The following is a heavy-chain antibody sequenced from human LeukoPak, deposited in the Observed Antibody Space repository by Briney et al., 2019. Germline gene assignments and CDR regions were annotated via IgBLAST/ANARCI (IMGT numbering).Heavy chain of an antibody. CDR3: ARDHRGFYYGSGNYYYLDV. V-gene: IGHV1-69*13. Sequence: SVKVSCKASGGTYNSYAITWVRQAPGQGLEWVGGILPVFGTSNYAQRFQGRVTITADESTGTTYMELSSLRSEDTAVYYCARDHRGFYYGSGNYYYLDVWGKGTTVTVSS. J-gene: IGHJ6*03. D-gene: IGHD3-10*01. CDR1: GGTYNSYA. CDR2: ILPVFGTS.